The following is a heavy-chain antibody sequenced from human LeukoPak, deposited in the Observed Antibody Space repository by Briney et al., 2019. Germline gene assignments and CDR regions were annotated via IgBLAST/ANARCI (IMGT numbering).Heavy chain of an antibody. CDR2: ISAYNGNT. V-gene: IGHV1-18*01. Sequence: ASVKVSCKASGYTFTSYGISWVRQAPGQGLEWMGWISAYNGNTNYAQKLQGRVTMTTDTSTSTAYMELRSLRSDDTAVYYCARENYDYDSSGPNDYWGQGTLVTVSS. CDR3: ARENYDYDSSGPNDY. CDR1: GYTFTSYG. J-gene: IGHJ4*02. D-gene: IGHD3-22*01.